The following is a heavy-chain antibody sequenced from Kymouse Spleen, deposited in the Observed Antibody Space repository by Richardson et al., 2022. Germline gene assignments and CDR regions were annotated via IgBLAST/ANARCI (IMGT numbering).Heavy chain of an antibody. D-gene: IGHD6-6*01. J-gene: IGHJ4*02. Sequence: QVQLQQWGAGLLKPSETLSLTCAVYGGSFSGYYWSWIRQPPGKGLEWIGEINHSGSTNYNPSLKSRVTISVDTSKNQFSLKLSSVTAADTAVYYCARGHSSSSEDYWGQGTLVTVSS. V-gene: IGHV4-34*01. CDR3: ARGHSSSSEDY. CDR1: GGSFSGYY. CDR2: INHSGST.